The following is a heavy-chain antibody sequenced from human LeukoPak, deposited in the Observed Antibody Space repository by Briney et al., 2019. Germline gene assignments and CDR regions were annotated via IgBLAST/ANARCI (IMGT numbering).Heavy chain of an antibody. CDR3: ARVGSYGDYSVY. D-gene: IGHD4-17*01. Sequence: SETLSLTCTVSGGSISNGGYYWSWIRQHPGKGLEWIGYTYYSGSTYYNPSLKSRVTISVDTSKNQFPLKLSSVTAADTAVYYCARVGSYGDYSVYWGQGTLVTVSS. V-gene: IGHV4-31*03. CDR1: GGSISNGGYY. J-gene: IGHJ4*02. CDR2: TYYSGST.